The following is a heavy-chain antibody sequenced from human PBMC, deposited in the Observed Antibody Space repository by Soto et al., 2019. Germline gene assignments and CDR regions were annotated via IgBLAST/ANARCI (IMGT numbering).Heavy chain of an antibody. Sequence: PSETLSLTCTVSGGSISSYYWSWIRQPPGKGLEWIGYIYYSGSTNYNPSLKSRVTISVDTSKNQFSLKLSSVTAADTAVYYCARVGMEVVAARPGDWYFDLWGRGTLVTVSS. J-gene: IGHJ2*01. CDR3: ARVGMEVVAARPGDWYFDL. D-gene: IGHD2-15*01. CDR2: IYYSGST. CDR1: GGSISSYY. V-gene: IGHV4-59*01.